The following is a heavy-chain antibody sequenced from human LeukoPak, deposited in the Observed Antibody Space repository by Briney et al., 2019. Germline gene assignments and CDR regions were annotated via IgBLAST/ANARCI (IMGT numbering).Heavy chain of an antibody. Sequence: PSETLSLTCTVSGGSMSSYYWSWIRQPPGKGLEWIGYIYYSGSTNYNPSLKSRVTISVDTSKNQFSLKLSSVTAADTAVYYCARGRVSIAVAGTHWFDPWGQGTLVTVSS. CDR2: IYYSGST. CDR1: GGSMSSYY. D-gene: IGHD6-19*01. V-gene: IGHV4-59*01. CDR3: ARGRVSIAVAGTHWFDP. J-gene: IGHJ5*02.